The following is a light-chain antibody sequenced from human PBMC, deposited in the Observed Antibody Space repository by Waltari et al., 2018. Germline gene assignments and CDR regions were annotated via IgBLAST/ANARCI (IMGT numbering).Light chain of an antibody. V-gene: IGLV1-47*01. CDR2: RND. Sequence: QPVPTQPPSASGPPGQRVTISSSGRTSNLGPHYTHWSQQLPGTAPNLLIVRNDQRPSGVPDRFSASKSGTSASLAISGLRSEDEADYYCASWGDGLSGPSVVFGGGTKLTVL. CDR3: ASWGDGLSGPSVV. J-gene: IGLJ2*01. CDR1: TSNLGPHY.